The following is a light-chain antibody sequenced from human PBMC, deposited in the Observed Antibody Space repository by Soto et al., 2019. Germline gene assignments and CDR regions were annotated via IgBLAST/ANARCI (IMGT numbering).Light chain of an antibody. J-gene: IGLJ1*01. V-gene: IGLV2-14*03. CDR1: SGDIGSYNR. Sequence: QLVLTQPASVSGSPGQSITISCTGTSGDIGSYNRVSWYQQHPGTAPQLIIYDVNHRPSGVSNRFSGSKSGNTASLTISGLQGEDEAEYYCSSYTNINTRACVFGTGTKLTVL. CDR2: DVN. CDR3: SSYTNINTRACV.